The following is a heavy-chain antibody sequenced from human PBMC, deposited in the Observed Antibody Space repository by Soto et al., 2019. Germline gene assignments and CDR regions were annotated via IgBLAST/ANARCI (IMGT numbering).Heavy chain of an antibody. J-gene: IGHJ4*02. V-gene: IGHV3-66*01. CDR1: GFTVRSNY. Sequence: EVQLGESGGGGVQPGGSLRLSCAVSGFTVRSNYLSWVRQAPGKGLEWVSIIYSGGSTYYADSVKGRFTISRDNSKNSLYLQMNSRRTEDTAVYYCAGIRPPLYWGQGTLVTVSS. CDR2: IYSGGST. CDR3: AGIRPPLY. D-gene: IGHD5-18*01.